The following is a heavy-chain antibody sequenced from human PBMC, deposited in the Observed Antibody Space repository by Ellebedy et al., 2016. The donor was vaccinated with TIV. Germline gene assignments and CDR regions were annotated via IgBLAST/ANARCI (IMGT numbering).Heavy chain of an antibody. D-gene: IGHD7-27*01. CDR3: AKDVVETGERYFDL. J-gene: IGHJ2*01. V-gene: IGHV3-53*01. CDR1: GFTVTNTY. CDR2: IYSAGDT. Sequence: GESLKISXAASGFTVTNTYMSWVRQAPGKGLEWVSVIYSAGDTYYADSVKGRFTISRDNSKKTLYLLMNSLRAEDTAVYYCAKDVVETGERYFDLWGRGTLVTVSS.